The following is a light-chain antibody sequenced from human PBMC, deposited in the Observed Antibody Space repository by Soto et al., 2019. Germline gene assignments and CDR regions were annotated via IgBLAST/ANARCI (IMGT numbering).Light chain of an antibody. CDR1: QSIASSY. Sequence: EIVLTQSPGTLSLSPGERATLSCMASQSIASSYLGWYQQKPGQAPRRLIYGASSRATGIPDRFSGSGSGTDVPLSLSRLEPEDLAGSYCQHYGTSPFTFGPGNKVEIK. CDR3: QHYGTSPFT. J-gene: IGKJ3*01. V-gene: IGKV3-20*01. CDR2: GAS.